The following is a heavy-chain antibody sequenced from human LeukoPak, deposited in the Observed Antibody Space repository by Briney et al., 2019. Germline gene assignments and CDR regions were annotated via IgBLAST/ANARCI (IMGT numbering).Heavy chain of an antibody. CDR3: ATRIFCGGDCYSSHGMDV. Sequence: GGSLRLSCATSGFTFSKSWMTWVRQAPGKGLEWVANINHDVSEVYYVDSVKGRFTIFRDNAKNSLYLEMNSLRPEDTAVYYCATRIFCGGDCYSSHGMDVWGPGTTVTVSS. CDR2: INHDVSEV. CDR1: GFTFSKSW. V-gene: IGHV3-7*03. D-gene: IGHD2-21*02. J-gene: IGHJ6*02.